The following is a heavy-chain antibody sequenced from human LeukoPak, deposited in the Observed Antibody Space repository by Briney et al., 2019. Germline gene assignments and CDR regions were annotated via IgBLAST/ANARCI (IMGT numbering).Heavy chain of an antibody. CDR2: IYYSGST. D-gene: IGHD3-10*01. Sequence: SETLSLTCTVSGGSISSYYWSWIRQPPGKGLEWIGYIYYSGSTNYNPSLKSRVTISVDTSKNQFSLKLSSVTAADAALYYCARHGPYTSGTYSFDYWGQGAQVTVSS. V-gene: IGHV4-59*08. CDR3: ARHGPYTSGTYSFDY. CDR1: GGSISSYY. J-gene: IGHJ4*02.